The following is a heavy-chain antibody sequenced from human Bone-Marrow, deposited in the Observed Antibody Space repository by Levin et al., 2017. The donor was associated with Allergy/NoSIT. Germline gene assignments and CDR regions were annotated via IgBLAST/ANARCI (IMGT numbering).Heavy chain of an antibody. CDR2: IDPADSYT. D-gene: IGHD2-15*01. CDR1: SYNFNTYW. J-gene: IGHJ6*02. CDR3: ARHCSGGSCSLDETYYHYGLDV. V-gene: IGHV5-10-1*01. Sequence: KAGGSLRLSCKASSYNFNTYWINWVRQMPGKGLEWMGRIDPADSYTNYSPSFEGHVTFSVDKSISTAYLQWSSLKASDTAIYYCARHCSGGSCSLDETYYHYGLDVWGQGTTVTVSS.